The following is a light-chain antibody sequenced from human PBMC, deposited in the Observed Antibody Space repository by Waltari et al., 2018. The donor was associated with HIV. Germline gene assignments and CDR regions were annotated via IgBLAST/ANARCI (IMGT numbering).Light chain of an antibody. J-gene: IGKJ4*01. CDR1: QSIASQ. Sequence: EIVLTQSTVTLSLSPGQRATLSCSASQSIASQLAWYQQKPGQSPRLLVYDTSNRATGIPSRFSGSGSGTDFTLAISSLEPEDFAVYSCQQRYNLPLTFGGGTKVEIK. V-gene: IGKV3-11*01. CDR2: DTS. CDR3: QQRYNLPLT.